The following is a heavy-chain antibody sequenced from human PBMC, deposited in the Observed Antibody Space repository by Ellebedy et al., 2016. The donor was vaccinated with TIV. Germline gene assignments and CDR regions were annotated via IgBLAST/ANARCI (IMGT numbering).Heavy chain of an antibody. D-gene: IGHD1-26*01. V-gene: IGHV1-46*01. Sequence: AASVTVSCKASGYTFTSDLIHWARQAPGQGLEWMGVINPSNGGTGYAQKFQGRVTMTRDTSASTVYMELSSLRSEDTAVYYCAREGGVYFFDYWGQGTLVTVST. CDR2: INPSNGGT. CDR3: AREGGVYFFDY. J-gene: IGHJ4*02. CDR1: GYTFTSDL.